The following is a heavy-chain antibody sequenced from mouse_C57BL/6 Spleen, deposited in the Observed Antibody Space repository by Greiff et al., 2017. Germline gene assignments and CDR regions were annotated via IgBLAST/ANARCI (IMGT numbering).Heavy chain of an antibody. Sequence: DVQLQESGEGLVKPGGSLKLSCAASGFTFSSYAMSWVRQTPEKRLEWVAYISSGGDYIYYADTVKGRFTISRDNARNTLYLQMSSLKSEDTAMYYCTREATTGAWFAYWGQGALVTVSA. CDR3: TREATTGAWFAY. CDR2: ISSGGDYI. J-gene: IGHJ3*01. V-gene: IGHV5-9-1*02. CDR1: GFTFSSYA. D-gene: IGHD1-1*01.